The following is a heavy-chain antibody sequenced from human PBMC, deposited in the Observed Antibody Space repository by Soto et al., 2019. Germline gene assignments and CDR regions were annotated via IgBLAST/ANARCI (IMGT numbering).Heavy chain of an antibody. V-gene: IGHV3-30*18. D-gene: IGHD6-6*01. Sequence: PGGSLRLSCAASGFTFSSYGMHWVRQAPGKGLEWVAVISYDGSNKYYADSVKGRFTISRDNSKNTLYLQMNSLRAEDTAVYYCAKDRVRGAARLNWFDPWGQGTLVTVSS. J-gene: IGHJ5*02. CDR3: AKDRVRGAARLNWFDP. CDR2: ISYDGSNK. CDR1: GFTFSSYG.